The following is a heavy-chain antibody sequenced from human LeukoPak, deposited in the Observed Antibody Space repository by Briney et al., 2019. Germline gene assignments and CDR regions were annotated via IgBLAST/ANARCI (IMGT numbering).Heavy chain of an antibody. CDR1: GGSISSYY. J-gene: IGHJ4*02. CDR3: AREALLRYYFDY. Sequence: SETLSLTCTVSGGSISSYYWSWIRQPAGKGLEWIGRIYTTGSTNYNPSLKSRVTMSVDTSKNQFSLKLRSVTAADTAVYYCAREALLRYYFDYWGQGILVTVSS. V-gene: IGHV4-4*07. CDR2: IYTTGST.